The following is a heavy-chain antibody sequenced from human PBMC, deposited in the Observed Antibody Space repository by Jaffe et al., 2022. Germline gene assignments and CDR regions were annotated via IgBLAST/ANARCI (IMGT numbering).Heavy chain of an antibody. V-gene: IGHV3-9*01. CDR3: AKDVRAFYYYHLDV. J-gene: IGHJ6*03. Sequence: EVQLVESGGGLVQPGRSLRLSCVASGFIFEDYAIHWVRQPPGKGLEWVAGISGNGYTIGYADSVKGRFTISRDNAKNSLYLQMNSLRGEDTALYYCAKDVRAFYYYHLDVWGKGTTVTVSS. CDR2: ISGNGYTI. CDR1: GFIFEDYA.